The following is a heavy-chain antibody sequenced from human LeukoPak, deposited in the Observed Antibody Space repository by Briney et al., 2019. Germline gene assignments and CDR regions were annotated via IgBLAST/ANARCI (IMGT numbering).Heavy chain of an antibody. V-gene: IGHV3-21*01. CDR2: ISSSSSYI. Sequence: PGGSLRLSCAASGFTFSSYSMNWVRQAPGKGLEWVSSISSSSSYIYYADSVKGRFTISRDNAKNSLYLQMNSLRAEDTAVYYCASLQIVVVPAVPFDPWGQGTLVTVSS. D-gene: IGHD2-2*01. CDR1: GFTFSSYS. CDR3: ASLQIVVVPAVPFDP. J-gene: IGHJ5*02.